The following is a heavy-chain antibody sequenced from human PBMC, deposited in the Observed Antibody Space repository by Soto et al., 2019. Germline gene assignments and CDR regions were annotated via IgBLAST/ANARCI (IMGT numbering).Heavy chain of an antibody. J-gene: IGHJ4*02. V-gene: IGHV3-23*01. D-gene: IGHD3-10*01. CDR3: AKAGVLLWFGELLGKIYFDY. CDR1: GFTFSSYA. CDR2: ISGSGGST. Sequence: PGGSLRLSCAASGFTFSSYAMSWVRQAPGKGLEWVSAISGSGGSTYYADSVKGRFTISRDNSKNTLYLQMNSLRAEDTAVYYCAKAGVLLWFGELLGKIYFDYWGQGTLVTVSS.